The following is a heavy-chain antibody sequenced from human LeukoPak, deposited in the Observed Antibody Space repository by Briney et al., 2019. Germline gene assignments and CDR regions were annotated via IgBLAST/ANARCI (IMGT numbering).Heavy chain of an antibody. J-gene: IGHJ2*01. Sequence: GGSLRLSCAASGFTFSDYYMSWIRQAPGKGLEWVSYISSSGSTIYYADSVKGRFTISRDSSKNTLFLHMNTLRAEDTAIYYCAKDRTVGASYWYFDLWGRGTLVTVSS. CDR3: AKDRTVGASYWYFDL. CDR2: ISSSGSTI. V-gene: IGHV3-11*01. D-gene: IGHD1-26*01. CDR1: GFTFSDYY.